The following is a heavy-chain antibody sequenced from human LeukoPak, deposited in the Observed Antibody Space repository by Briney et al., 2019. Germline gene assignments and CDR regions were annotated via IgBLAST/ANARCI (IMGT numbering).Heavy chain of an antibody. D-gene: IGHD4-17*01. CDR3: ARRLRDDYGDYAFDY. CDR2: IYPGDSDT. V-gene: IGHV5-51*01. Sequence: PGGSLRLSCKGSGYSFTSYWIGWVRQMPGKGLEWMGIIYPGDSDTRYSPSFQGQVTISADKSISTAYLQWSSLKASDTAMYYCARRLRDDYGDYAFDYWGQGTLVTVSS. CDR1: GYSFTSYW. J-gene: IGHJ4*02.